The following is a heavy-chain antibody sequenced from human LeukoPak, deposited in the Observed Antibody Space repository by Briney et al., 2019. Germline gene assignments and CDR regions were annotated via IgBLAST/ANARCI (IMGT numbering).Heavy chain of an antibody. V-gene: IGHV4-59*01. CDR3: ARAGDCGDLIDY. J-gene: IGHJ4*02. CDR1: GGSISSYY. D-gene: IGHD4-17*01. CDR2: IYYSGST. Sequence: SETLSLTCTVSGGSISSYYWSWIRQPPGKGLEWIGYIYYSGSTNYNPSLESRVTISVDTSKNQFSLKLSSVTAADTAVYYCARAGDCGDLIDYWGQGTLVTVSS.